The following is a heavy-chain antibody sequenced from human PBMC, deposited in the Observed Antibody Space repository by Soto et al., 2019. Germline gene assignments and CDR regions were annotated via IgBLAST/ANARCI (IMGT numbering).Heavy chain of an antibody. J-gene: IGHJ4*02. D-gene: IGHD6-19*01. Sequence: GGSLRLSCAASGFTFSSYSMNWVRQAPGKGLEWISYISSSTVTMYYADSVKGRFTISRDNAKNSLYLQMNSLRAEDTAVYYCARDDSGWYLGYWGQGTLVTVSS. V-gene: IGHV3-48*01. CDR3: ARDDSGWYLGY. CDR1: GFTFSSYS. CDR2: ISSSTVTM.